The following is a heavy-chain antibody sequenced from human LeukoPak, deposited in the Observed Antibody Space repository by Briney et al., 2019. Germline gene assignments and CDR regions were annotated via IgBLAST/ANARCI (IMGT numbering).Heavy chain of an antibody. Sequence: PGGSLRLSCAASGFTFSSYWMHWVRQALGKGLVWVSRINSDGSSTSYADSVKGRFTISRDNAKNTLYLQMNSLRAEDTAVYYCARDDSSGYHVAWGQGTLVTVSS. J-gene: IGHJ5*02. D-gene: IGHD3-22*01. CDR2: INSDGSST. CDR1: GFTFSSYW. V-gene: IGHV3-74*01. CDR3: ARDDSSGYHVA.